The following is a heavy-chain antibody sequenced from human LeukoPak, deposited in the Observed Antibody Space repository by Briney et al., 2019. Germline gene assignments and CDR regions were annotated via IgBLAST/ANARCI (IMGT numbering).Heavy chain of an antibody. V-gene: IGHV1-18*01. CDR1: GYTFTSYG. CDR3: ARDRSIMITFGGVIVPDY. D-gene: IGHD3-16*02. Sequence: GASVKVSCKASGYTFTSYGISWVRQAPGQGLEWMGWISAYNGNTNYAQKLQGRVTMTTDTSTSTAYMELRSLRSDDTAVYYCARDRSIMITFGGVIVPDYWGQGTLVTVSS. CDR2: ISAYNGNT. J-gene: IGHJ4*02.